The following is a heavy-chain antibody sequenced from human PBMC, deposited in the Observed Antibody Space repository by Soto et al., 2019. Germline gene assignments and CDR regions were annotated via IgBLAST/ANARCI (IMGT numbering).Heavy chain of an antibody. CDR2: IYYSGST. Sequence: SETLSLTCTVSGGSISSSSYYWGWIRQPPGKGLEWIGSIYYSGSTYYNPSLKSRVTISVDTSKNQFSLKLSSVTAADTAVYYCARPRPAGPHGWYYFDYWGQGTLVTVSS. V-gene: IGHV4-39*01. CDR1: GGSISSSSYY. J-gene: IGHJ4*02. CDR3: ARPRPAGPHGWYYFDY. D-gene: IGHD6-19*01.